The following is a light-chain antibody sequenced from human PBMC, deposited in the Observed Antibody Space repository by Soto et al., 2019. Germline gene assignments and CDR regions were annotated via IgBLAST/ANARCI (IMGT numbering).Light chain of an antibody. V-gene: IGLV2-14*01. Sequence: QSALTQPASVSGSPGQSITISCTGTSSDVGGYNYVSWYQLHPGKAPKLMVYEVSNRPSGVSNRFSGSESGNTASLTISGLQAEDEADYYCSSYTSSTAYVFGTGTKVTVL. CDR3: SSYTSSTAYV. CDR1: SSDVGGYNY. J-gene: IGLJ1*01. CDR2: EVS.